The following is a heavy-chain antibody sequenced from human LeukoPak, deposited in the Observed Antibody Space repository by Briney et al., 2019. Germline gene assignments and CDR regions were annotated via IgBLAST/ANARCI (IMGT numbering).Heavy chain of an antibody. CDR3: ARDARYDFWRGYYHGMDV. V-gene: IGHV4-59*01. CDR2: IYYSGST. D-gene: IGHD3-3*01. Sequence: SETLSLTCTVSGGSISSYYWSWIRQPPGKGLEWIGYIYYSGSTNYNPSLKSRVTISVDTSKNQFSLKLSSVTAADTAVYYCARDARYDFWRGYYHGMDVWGQGTTVTVSS. CDR1: GGSISSYY. J-gene: IGHJ6*02.